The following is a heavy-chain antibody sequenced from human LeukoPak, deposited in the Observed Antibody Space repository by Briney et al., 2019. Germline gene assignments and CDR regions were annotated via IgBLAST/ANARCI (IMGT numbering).Heavy chain of an antibody. CDR3: ARGRDDSSGYYSSFYFDY. J-gene: IGHJ4*02. CDR1: GGTFSSNA. V-gene: IGHV1-69*13. CDR2: IIPIFGTA. Sequence: GASVNVSCKASGGTFSSNAISWVRQAAGQGLEWMGGIIPIFGTANYAQKFQGRVTITADESTSTAYMELSSLRSEDTAVYYCARGRDDSSGYYSSFYFDYWGQGTLVTVSS. D-gene: IGHD3-22*01.